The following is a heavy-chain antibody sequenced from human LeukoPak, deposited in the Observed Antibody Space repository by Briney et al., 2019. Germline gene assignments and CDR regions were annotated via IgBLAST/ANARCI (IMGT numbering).Heavy chain of an antibody. CDR1: GFFLRSGYF. D-gene: IGHD3-22*01. CDR3: ARVYYDSSGYYYRGLYYFDF. V-gene: IGHV4-38-2*02. J-gene: IGHJ4*02. Sequence: SENLSLNCTVSGFFLRSGYFWGLVRQAPGKGLEWVVAFFYSGGTYYNPSLKSRVTISVDTSKNQFSLKLDSVTAADTAVYYCARVYYDSSGYYYRGLYYFDFWGQGTLVTVSS. CDR2: FFYSGGT.